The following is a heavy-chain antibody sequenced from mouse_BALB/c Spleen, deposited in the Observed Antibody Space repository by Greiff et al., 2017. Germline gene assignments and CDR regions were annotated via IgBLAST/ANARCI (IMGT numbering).Heavy chain of an antibody. Sequence: QVQLKESGPDLVAPSQSLSITCTVSGFSLTSYGVHWVRQPPGKGLEWLVVIWSDGSTTYNSALKSRLSISKDNPKSQVFLKMNSLQTDDTAMYYCARSYGKGRYFDVWGAGTTVTVSS. CDR1: GFSLTSYG. CDR3: ARSYGKGRYFDV. V-gene: IGHV2-6-2*01. D-gene: IGHD2-1*01. J-gene: IGHJ1*01. CDR2: IWSDGST.